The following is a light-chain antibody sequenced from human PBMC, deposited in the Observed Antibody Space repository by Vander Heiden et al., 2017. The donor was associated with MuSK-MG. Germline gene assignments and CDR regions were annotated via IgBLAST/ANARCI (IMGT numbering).Light chain of an antibody. J-gene: IGKJ2*01. CDR3: HRDDDLLYT. V-gene: IGKV1-33*01. Sequence: DIQMTQSPSSLSASVGDSVTITCQASQDISNYLNWYQQKPGKAPKLLIYDASNLETAVPSRFTASGSETDFTFTISSLHPEDIATYYCHRDDDLLYTFGQGTKLEIK. CDR1: QDISNY. CDR2: DAS.